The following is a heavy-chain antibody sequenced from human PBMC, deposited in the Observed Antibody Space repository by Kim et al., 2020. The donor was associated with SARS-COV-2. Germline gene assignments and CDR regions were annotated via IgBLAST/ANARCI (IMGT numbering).Heavy chain of an antibody. D-gene: IGHD3-10*01. Sequence: SETLSLTCSVSGGSISSDNYYWSWIRQPPGKGLEWIGYTSYSGNTYYNPSLKSRVTISIDTSKNQFSLKLNSVTAADTAVYFCASTYYSGSGSYFYFHYWGQGTLVIVSS. V-gene: IGHV4-30-4*01. CDR1: GGSISSDNYY. CDR2: TSYSGNT. CDR3: ASTYYSGSGSYFYFHY. J-gene: IGHJ4*02.